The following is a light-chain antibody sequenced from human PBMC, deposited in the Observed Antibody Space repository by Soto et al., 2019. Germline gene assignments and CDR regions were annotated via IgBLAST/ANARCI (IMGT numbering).Light chain of an antibody. Sequence: QSVLTQPPSASGTPGQRVTISCSGSSSNIGSNSVYWYHQLPGTAPKLLIYRDSQRPSGVPDRFSGSKSGTSASLAISGLRSEDEADYYCAAWDDSLRGWVFGGGTKLTVL. CDR2: RDS. J-gene: IGLJ3*02. CDR1: SSNIGSNS. V-gene: IGLV1-47*01. CDR3: AAWDDSLRGWV.